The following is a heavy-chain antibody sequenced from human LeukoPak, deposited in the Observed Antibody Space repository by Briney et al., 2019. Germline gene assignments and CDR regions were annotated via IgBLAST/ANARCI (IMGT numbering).Heavy chain of an antibody. V-gene: IGHV3-49*03. CDR1: GFAFGIDG. J-gene: IGHJ4*02. Sequence: PGGSLRLSCSASGFAFGIDGMSWFRQAPGKGLEWVGFIRSKTYGGTTEYAASVRGRFTLSRDDSKSIIYLQMENLQTEDTAVYYCSRDFWRLDFVFWGQGTLVTVSS. D-gene: IGHD3-3*01. CDR3: SRDFWRLDFVF. CDR2: IRSKTYGGTT.